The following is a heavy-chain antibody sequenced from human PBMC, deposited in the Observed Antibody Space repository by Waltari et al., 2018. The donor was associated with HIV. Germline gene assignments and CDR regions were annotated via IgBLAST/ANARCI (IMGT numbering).Heavy chain of an antibody. CDR3: ARDPMVRGVDLLDAFDI. V-gene: IGHV1-69*01. Sequence: QVQLVQPGAEVKKPGSSVKVACKASGGTFSRSAINWVRQAPGQGLEWMGGIISIFGTAIYAQKFQGRVLITADESTSTAYMELSSLRSEDTAVYYCARDPMVRGVDLLDAFDIWGQGTMVTVSS. CDR1: GGTFSRSA. D-gene: IGHD3-10*01. J-gene: IGHJ3*02. CDR2: IISIFGTA.